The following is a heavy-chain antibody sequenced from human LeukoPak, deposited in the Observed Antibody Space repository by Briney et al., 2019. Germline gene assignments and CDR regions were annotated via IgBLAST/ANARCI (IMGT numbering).Heavy chain of an antibody. V-gene: IGHV3-15*01. CDR2: IKSKADGGTT. CDR3: TTGGPLLLWFGELFIRESLSYYYYMDV. D-gene: IGHD3-10*01. Sequence: GGSLRLSCAASGFTFSNAWMSWVRQAPGKGLEWVGRIKSKADGGTTDYAAPVKGRFTISRDDSKNTLYLQMNSLKTEDTAVYYCTTGGPLLLWFGELFIRESLSYYYYMDVWGKGTTVTISS. CDR1: GFTFSNAW. J-gene: IGHJ6*03.